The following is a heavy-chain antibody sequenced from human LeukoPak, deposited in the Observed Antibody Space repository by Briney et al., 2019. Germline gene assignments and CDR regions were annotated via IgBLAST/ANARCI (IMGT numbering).Heavy chain of an antibody. V-gene: IGHV3-23*01. Sequence: GGSLRLSCTASGFNFNRFAVTWVRQAPGKGLEWVSAISGSGGTTHYADSVKGRFSISRDNSKNTLYLQLSRVRAEDTAVYYCAKTTSSLWFGEFRGGANYFYYWGQGALVTVSS. CDR3: AKTTSSLWFGEFRGGANYFYY. J-gene: IGHJ4*02. CDR2: ISGSGGTT. CDR1: GFNFNRFA. D-gene: IGHD3-10*01.